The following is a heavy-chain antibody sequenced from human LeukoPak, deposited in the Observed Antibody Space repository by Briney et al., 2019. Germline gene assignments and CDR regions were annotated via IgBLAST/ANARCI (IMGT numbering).Heavy chain of an antibody. Sequence: GESLKISCEASGYRFSNQWIGWVRQVPGKGLECMGIIYPADSDTRYSPSFEGQVSISVGKSITTAYLQWSSLKASDTAIYYCARTGYHYGSGSHFAFDVWGQGTVVSVSS. D-gene: IGHD3-10*01. CDR3: ARTGYHYGSGSHFAFDV. CDR1: GYRFSNQW. J-gene: IGHJ3*01. V-gene: IGHV5-51*01. CDR2: IYPADSDT.